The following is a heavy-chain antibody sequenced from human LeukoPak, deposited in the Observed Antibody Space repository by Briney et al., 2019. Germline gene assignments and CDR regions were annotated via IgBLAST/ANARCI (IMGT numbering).Heavy chain of an antibody. V-gene: IGHV1-69*13. CDR2: IIPIFGTA. CDR1: GGTFSSYA. Sequence: SVKVSCKASGGTFSSYAISWVRQAPGQGLEWMGGIIPIFGTANYAQKFQGRVTITADESTSTAYMELSSLRSEDTAVYYCARMFERPTGGLAVAFDDFDIWGQGTMVTVSS. CDR3: ARMFERPTGGLAVAFDDFDI. J-gene: IGHJ3*02. D-gene: IGHD6-19*01.